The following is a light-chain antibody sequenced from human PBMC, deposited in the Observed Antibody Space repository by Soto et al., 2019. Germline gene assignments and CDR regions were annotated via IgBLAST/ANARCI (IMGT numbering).Light chain of an antibody. CDR3: QQYGSSPRT. J-gene: IGKJ1*01. CDR1: QSVYNN. CDR2: GAS. V-gene: IGKV3-15*01. Sequence: EVVMTQPPATLSVSPGERVTLSCMASQSVYNNLAWYQQKPGQAPRLVIHGASTRATGIPARFSGSGSGTEFTLTISSLQSEDFAVYYCQQYGSSPRTFGQGTKVDIK.